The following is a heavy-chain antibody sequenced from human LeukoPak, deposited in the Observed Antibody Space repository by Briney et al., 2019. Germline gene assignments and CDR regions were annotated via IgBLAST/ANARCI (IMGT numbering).Heavy chain of an antibody. Sequence: GGSLRLSCAASGFTFSSYAMSWVRQAPGKGLEWVSAISGSGGTTYYADSVKGRFTISRDNSKDTLYLQMNSLRAEDTAVYYCAKDIYSGSYSGLHYWGQGTLVTVSS. CDR3: AKDIYSGSYSGLHY. CDR2: ISGSGGTT. V-gene: IGHV3-23*01. J-gene: IGHJ4*02. CDR1: GFTFSSYA. D-gene: IGHD1-26*01.